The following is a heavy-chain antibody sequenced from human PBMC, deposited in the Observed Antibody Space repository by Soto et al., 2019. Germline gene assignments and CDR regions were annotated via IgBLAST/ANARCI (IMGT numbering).Heavy chain of an antibody. CDR2: ISSSSSYT. J-gene: IGHJ5*02. V-gene: IGHV3-21*01. CDR1: GFTFSSYS. D-gene: IGHD6-13*01. CDR3: AREQSSSWSQRYNWFDP. Sequence: EVQLVESGGGLVKPGGSLRLSCAASGFTFSSYSMNWVRQAPGKGLEWVSSISSSSSYTHYADSVKGRFTISRDNAKNSLYLQMNSLRAEDTAVYYCAREQSSSWSQRYNWFDPWGQGTLVTVSS.